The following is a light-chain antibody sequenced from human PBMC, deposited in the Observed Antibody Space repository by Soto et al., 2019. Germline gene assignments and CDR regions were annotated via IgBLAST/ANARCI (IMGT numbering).Light chain of an antibody. CDR2: DTN. V-gene: IGLV1-51*01. CDR3: AAWDGSLRELL. Sequence: QSGLTQPPSVSAAPGQKVTISCSGSSSSIGKNYVSWYQQFPGTAPKLLIVDTNKRPSGIPDRFSGSKSGTSATLAITGLQTGDEADYYCAAWDGSLRELLFGGGTKLTVL. CDR1: SSSIGKNY. J-gene: IGLJ2*01.